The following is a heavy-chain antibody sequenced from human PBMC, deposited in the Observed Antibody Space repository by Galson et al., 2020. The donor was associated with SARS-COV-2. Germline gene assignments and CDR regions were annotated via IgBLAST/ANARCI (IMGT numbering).Heavy chain of an antibody. CDR3: ARDVSGGASDI. CDR1: GFTFSSYA. Sequence: QLGESLKISCAASGFTFSSYAMHWVRQAPGKGLEWVAVISYDGSNKYYADSVKGRFTISRDNSENMLFLQMDSLRADDTAVYYCARDVSGGASDIWGQGTMVTVSS. J-gene: IGHJ3*02. D-gene: IGHD1-26*01. CDR2: ISYDGSNK. V-gene: IGHV3-30*04.